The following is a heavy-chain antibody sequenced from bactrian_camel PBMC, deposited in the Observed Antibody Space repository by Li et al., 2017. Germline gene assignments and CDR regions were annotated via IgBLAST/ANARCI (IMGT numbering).Heavy chain of an antibody. CDR2: VNTGGGS. V-gene: IGHV3S67*01. CDR3: VRDGGAPYEYTY. CDR1: YTSGRYC. J-gene: IGHJ4*01. Sequence: VQLVESGGGSVEAGGSLTLSCAGYTSGRYCMGWFRQAPGKERGWVATVNTGGGSAYADSVKSRFTGARDNAKNTVYLEMNSLKPEDTAEYYCVRDGGAPYEYTYWGQGTQVTVS. D-gene: IGHD2*01.